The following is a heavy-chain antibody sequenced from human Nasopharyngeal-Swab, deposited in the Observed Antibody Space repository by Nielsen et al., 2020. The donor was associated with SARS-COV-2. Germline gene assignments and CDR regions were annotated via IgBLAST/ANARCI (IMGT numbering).Heavy chain of an antibody. CDR3: ARGSPQQTPHDY. CDR2: INHSGST. D-gene: IGHD6-13*01. CDR1: GGSFSGYY. Sequence: SETLSLTCAVYGGSFSGYYWSWIRQPPGKGLEWIGEINHSGSTNYNPSLKSRVTISVDTSKNQFSLKLSSVTAADTAVYYCARGSPQQTPHDYWGQGTLVTVSS. J-gene: IGHJ4*02. V-gene: IGHV4-34*01.